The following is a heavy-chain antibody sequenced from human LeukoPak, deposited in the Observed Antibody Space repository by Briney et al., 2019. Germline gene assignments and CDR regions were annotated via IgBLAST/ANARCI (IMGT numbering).Heavy chain of an antibody. Sequence: GGSLRLSCAASGFTFSSYAMSWVRQAPGKGLEWVSAISGSGGSTYYADSVKVRFTISRDNSKNTLYLQMTSLRAEDTGVYYCAKYPSGAYDFWSGYYHAEYFQHWGQGTLVTVSS. CDR2: ISGSGGST. D-gene: IGHD3-3*01. V-gene: IGHV3-23*01. CDR1: GFTFSSYA. CDR3: AKYPSGAYDFWSGYYHAEYFQH. J-gene: IGHJ1*01.